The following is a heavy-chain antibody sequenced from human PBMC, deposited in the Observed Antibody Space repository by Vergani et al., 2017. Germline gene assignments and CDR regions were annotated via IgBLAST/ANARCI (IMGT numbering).Heavy chain of an antibody. CDR2: ISSSSSYI. CDR3: ARKGGSSSDVYDF. V-gene: IGHV3-21*01. CDR1: GFTLSRYG. J-gene: IGHJ4*02. D-gene: IGHD6-13*01. Sequence: EVQLVESGGGLVKPAGSLRLSCAASGFTLSRYGTNGVRQAPGKGLVWVSSISSSSSYIYYADSLKGRSTISRDNAKNSLYLQMNSLRVEDTAVYYCARKGGSSSDVYDFWGQATLVTVSS.